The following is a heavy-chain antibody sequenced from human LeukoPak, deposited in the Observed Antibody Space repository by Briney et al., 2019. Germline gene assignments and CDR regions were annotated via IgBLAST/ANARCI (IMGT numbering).Heavy chain of an antibody. CDR1: GDSFSSDSYY. CDR3: ARMHSSSWGAFDI. CDR2: IYIGGGT. V-gene: IGHV4-61*02. J-gene: IGHJ3*02. Sequence: SQTLSLTCTVSGDSFSSDSYYWSWIRQPAGKGLEWIGRIYIGGGTNYNPSLESRIAMSVDTSKNQLSLRLNSVTAADTAVYYCARMHSSSWGAFDIWGHGTLVTVSS. D-gene: IGHD6-6*01.